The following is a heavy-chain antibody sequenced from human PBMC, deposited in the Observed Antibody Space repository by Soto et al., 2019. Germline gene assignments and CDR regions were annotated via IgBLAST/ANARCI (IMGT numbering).Heavy chain of an antibody. Sequence: EVHLVDSGGGLVQPGGSLRLSWVASGFPFSSYWWSWVRQAPGKGLEWVANIKEDGSDKYYVDSVKGRFTISRDNAKNSLYLQMNSLRVEDTAVYYCVGVSLTGSWGQGTLVAVSS. V-gene: IGHV3-7*01. D-gene: IGHD3-9*01. CDR1: GFPFSSYW. CDR2: IKEDGSDK. J-gene: IGHJ5*02. CDR3: VGVSLTGS.